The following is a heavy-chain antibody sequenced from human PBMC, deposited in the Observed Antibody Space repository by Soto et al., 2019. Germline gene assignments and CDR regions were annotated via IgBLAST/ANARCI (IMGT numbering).Heavy chain of an antibody. Sequence: ASVKVSCNASGYTFTGYYMHWVRQAPGQGLEWMGWINPNSGGTNYAQKFQGWVTMTRDTSISTAYMELSRLRSDDTAVYYCARGASGIVVVVAASFDWFDPWGQGTLVTVSS. CDR3: ARGASGIVVVVAASFDWFDP. V-gene: IGHV1-2*04. CDR2: INPNSGGT. D-gene: IGHD2-15*01. J-gene: IGHJ5*02. CDR1: GYTFTGYY.